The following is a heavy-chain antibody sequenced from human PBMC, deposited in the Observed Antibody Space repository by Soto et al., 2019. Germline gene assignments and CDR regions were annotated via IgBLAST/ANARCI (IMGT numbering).Heavy chain of an antibody. CDR1: GGSVSSGIYY. J-gene: IGHJ6*02. Sequence: SETLSLTCTVSGGSVSSGIYYWIWIRQPPGKGLEWIGYIYYSESTNYNPSLKSRVTISVDTSKNQFSLKLSSVTAADTAVYYCARDRNYYGMDVWGQGTTVTVSS. CDR3: ARDRNYYGMDV. CDR2: IYYSEST. V-gene: IGHV4-61*01.